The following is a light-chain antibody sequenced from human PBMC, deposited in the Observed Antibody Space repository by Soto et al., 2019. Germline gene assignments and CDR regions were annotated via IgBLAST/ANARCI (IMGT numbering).Light chain of an antibody. CDR2: LTS. CDR3: HQRQSWPRT. J-gene: IGKJ1*01. V-gene: IGKV3-11*01. Sequence: EIVLTQSPATLSAFPGDRVTLASTASQAINTRLAWYQHKPGQAPRLLIYLTSNRAAGVPSRFSAWGSETDFTLTISDVQPEDFAVYYCHQRQSWPRTFGQGTKVDIK. CDR1: QAINTR.